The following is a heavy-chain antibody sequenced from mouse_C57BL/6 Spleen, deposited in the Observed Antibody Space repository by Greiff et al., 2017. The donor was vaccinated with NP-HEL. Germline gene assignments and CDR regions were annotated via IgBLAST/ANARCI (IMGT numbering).Heavy chain of an antibody. CDR2: ISSGSSTI. CDR1: GFTFSDYG. J-gene: IGHJ3*01. Sequence: EVQLVESGGGLVKPGGSLKLSCAASGFTFSDYGMHWVRQAPEKGLEWVAYISSGSSTIYYADTVKGRFTISRDNAKNTLFLQMTSLRSEDTAMYYCARGRLRQGAWFAYWGQGTLVTVSA. V-gene: IGHV5-17*01. CDR3: ARGRLRQGAWFAY. D-gene: IGHD2-4*01.